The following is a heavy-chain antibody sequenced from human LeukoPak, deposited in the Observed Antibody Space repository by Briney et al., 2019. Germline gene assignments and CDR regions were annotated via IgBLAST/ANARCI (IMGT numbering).Heavy chain of an antibody. CDR3: ARLDSSGYRSFDY. CDR2: IYSGGST. J-gene: IGHJ4*02. Sequence: GGSLRLSCAASGFTFSSYGMSWVRQAPGKGLEWVSIIYSGGSTFYADSVKGRFTISRDNSKNTLYLLMHSLRAEDTAVYYCARLDSSGYRSFDYWGQGTLVTVSS. D-gene: IGHD3-22*01. CDR1: GFTFSSYG. V-gene: IGHV3-53*01.